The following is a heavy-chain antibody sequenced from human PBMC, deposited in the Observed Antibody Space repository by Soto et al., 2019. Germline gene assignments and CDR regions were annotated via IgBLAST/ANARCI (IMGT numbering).Heavy chain of an antibody. V-gene: IGHV5-51*01. CDR3: ARGYFDSGHGYDL. D-gene: IGHD3-10*01. CDR2: IFTRDSET. Sequence: GESLKISCKGPGHLFNNHWIGWVRQTPGKGLEWMGLIFTRDSETKTSSSFQGHVSFSVDNSINTVYLQWTSLKTTDTGIYFCARGYFDSGHGYDLWGQGTLVTVSS. J-gene: IGHJ5*02. CDR1: GHLFNNHW.